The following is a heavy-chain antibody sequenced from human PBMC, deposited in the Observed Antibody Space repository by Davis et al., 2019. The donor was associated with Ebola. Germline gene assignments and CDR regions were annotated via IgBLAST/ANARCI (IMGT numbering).Heavy chain of an antibody. CDR2: ISSSSSYI. Sequence: GESLKISCAASGFTFSSHWMNWVRQAPGKGLEWVSSISSSSSYIYYADSVKGRFTISRDNAKNSLYLQMNSLRAEDTAVYYCARAGRFLEWFVFDPWGQGTLVTVSS. V-gene: IGHV3-21*01. J-gene: IGHJ5*02. CDR3: ARAGRFLEWFVFDP. D-gene: IGHD3-3*01. CDR1: GFTFSSHW.